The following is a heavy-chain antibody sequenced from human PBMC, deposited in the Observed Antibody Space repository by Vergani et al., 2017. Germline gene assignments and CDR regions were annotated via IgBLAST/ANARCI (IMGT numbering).Heavy chain of an antibody. CDR2: ISSSSSTI. J-gene: IGHJ4*02. CDR3: ARELERGSSGWYFDY. CDR1: GFPFSNYS. D-gene: IGHD6-19*01. V-gene: IGHV3-48*01. Sequence: EVQLVESGGGLVQPGGSLRLSCAASGFPFSNYSMNWVRQAPGKGLEWVSYISSSSSTIYYADSVKGRFTISRDNAKNSLYLQMNSLRAEDTAVYYCARELERGSSGWYFDYWGQGTLVTVSS.